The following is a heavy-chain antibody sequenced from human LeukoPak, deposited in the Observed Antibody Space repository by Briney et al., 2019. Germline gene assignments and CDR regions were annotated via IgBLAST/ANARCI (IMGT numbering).Heavy chain of an antibody. CDR3: TSSSSYNWFDP. J-gene: IGHJ5*02. CDR1: GFTFSDSA. Sequence: VGSLKLSCAASGFTFSDSAMHWVRQASGKGLEWVGRVRTKANSYATAYAASVKGRFTISRDDSKNTAYLEMNSLKTEDTAVYYCTSSSSYNWFDPWGQGTLVTISS. V-gene: IGHV3-73*01. CDR2: VRTKANSYAT. D-gene: IGHD6-13*01.